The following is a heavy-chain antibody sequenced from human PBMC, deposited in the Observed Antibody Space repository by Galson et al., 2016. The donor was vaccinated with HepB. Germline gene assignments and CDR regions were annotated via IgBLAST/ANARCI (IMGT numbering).Heavy chain of an antibody. Sequence: SLRLSCAVSGFTFSSYSMDWVRQAPGRGLEWVSYITGSGSTIFYADSVKGRFTISRDNAKNSLYLQMNSLRDEDTAVYYCARESYYGGNSVDQYFFDYWGQGTLVTVSS. CDR1: GFTFSSYS. CDR3: ARESYYGGNSVDQYFFDY. D-gene: IGHD4-23*01. V-gene: IGHV3-48*02. J-gene: IGHJ4*02. CDR2: ITGSGSTI.